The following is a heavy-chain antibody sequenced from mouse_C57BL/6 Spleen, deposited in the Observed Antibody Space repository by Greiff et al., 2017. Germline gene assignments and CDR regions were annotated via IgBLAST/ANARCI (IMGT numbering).Heavy chain of an antibody. CDR3: TREGTLYYFDY. CDR2: IDPETGGT. CDR1: GYTFTDYE. J-gene: IGHJ2*01. V-gene: IGHV1-15*01. Sequence: QVQLKESGAELVRPGASVTLSCKASGYTFTDYEMHWVKQTPVHGLEWIGAIDPETGGTAYNQKFKGKAILTADKSSSTAYMELRSLTSEDSAVYYCTREGTLYYFDYWGQGTTLTVSS.